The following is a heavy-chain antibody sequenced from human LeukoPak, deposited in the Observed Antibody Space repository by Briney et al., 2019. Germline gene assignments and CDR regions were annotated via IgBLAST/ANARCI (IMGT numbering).Heavy chain of an antibody. Sequence: GGSLRLSCAASGFTFSSYSMNWVRQAPGKGLEWVSAISGSAVITFYADSAKGRFTISRDNSKNTLYLQMNSLRAEDTALYYCAKSRLSGINDAFDIWGQGTMVTVSS. CDR2: ISGSAVIT. V-gene: IGHV3-23*01. CDR1: GFTFSSYS. D-gene: IGHD3-3*01. CDR3: AKSRLSGINDAFDI. J-gene: IGHJ3*02.